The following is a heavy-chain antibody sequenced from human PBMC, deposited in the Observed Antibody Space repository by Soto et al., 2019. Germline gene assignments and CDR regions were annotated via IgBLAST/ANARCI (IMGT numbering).Heavy chain of an antibody. V-gene: IGHV1-2*04. D-gene: IGHD1-1*01. CDR3: ARSAGTTSYYYYYVMDV. Sequence: GASVKVSCKAPGYTFTGTYIPWLLPSPGQGLEWMGWINPNSGGTNYAQKFQGWVNMTRDTSISTAYMELSRLRSDDTALYYCARSAGTTSYYYYYVMDVWGQGSTVTGSS. CDR2: INPNSGGT. J-gene: IGHJ6*02. CDR1: GYTFTGTY.